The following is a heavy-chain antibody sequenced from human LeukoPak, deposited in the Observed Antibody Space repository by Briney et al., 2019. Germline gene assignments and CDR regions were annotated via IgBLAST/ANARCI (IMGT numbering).Heavy chain of an antibody. CDR3: ARDYWGSYRINYYYYMDV. CDR2: IKQDGSEK. CDR1: GFTFSSYW. D-gene: IGHD1-14*01. Sequence: GGSLRLSCAASGFTFSSYWMSWVRQAPGKGLEWVANIKQDGSEKYYVDSVKGRFTISRDNAKNSLYLQMNSLRAEDTAVYYCARDYWGSYRINYYYYMDVWGKGTTVTVSS. J-gene: IGHJ6*03. V-gene: IGHV3-7*01.